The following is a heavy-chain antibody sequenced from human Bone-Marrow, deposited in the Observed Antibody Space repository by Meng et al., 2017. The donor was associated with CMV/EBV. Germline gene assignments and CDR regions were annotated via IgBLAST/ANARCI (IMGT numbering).Heavy chain of an antibody. CDR3: ARDPYSTDDAFDI. CDR1: GYTFTSYY. V-gene: IGHV1-46*01. D-gene: IGHD6-13*01. Sequence: ASVKVSCKASGYTFTSYYMHWVRQAAGQGLEWMGIINPSGGSTSYAQKFQGRVTMTRDTSTSTVYMELSSLRSEDTAVYYCARDPYSTDDAFDIWGQGTMVTVSS. J-gene: IGHJ3*02. CDR2: INPSGGST.